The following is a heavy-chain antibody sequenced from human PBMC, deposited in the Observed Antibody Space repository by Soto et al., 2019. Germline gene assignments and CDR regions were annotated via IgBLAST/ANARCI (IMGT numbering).Heavy chain of an antibody. D-gene: IGHD6-19*01. CDR3: AKDKSSSWTTDY. J-gene: IGHJ4*02. CDR1: GFTFRTYG. Sequence: QVQLVESGGGVVQPGRSLRLSCAVSGFTFRTYGMHWVRQAPGKGLEWVAVISSDGSDKHYADSVKGRFTISRDNSKNTLYLQMNSLRAEDTAVYYWAKDKSSSWTTDYWGQGTLVTVSS. CDR2: ISSDGSDK. V-gene: IGHV3-30*18.